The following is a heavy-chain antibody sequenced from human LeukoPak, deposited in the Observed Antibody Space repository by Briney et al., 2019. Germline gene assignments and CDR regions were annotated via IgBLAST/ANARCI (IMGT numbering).Heavy chain of an antibody. Sequence: PSETLSLTCTVSGGSISSHYYWIWIRPPPGKGLEWIGSIYYSGSTYYNPSLKSRVTISVDTSKNQFSLKLSSVTSADTAVYYCARGRWSSGWFDYWGQGTLVTVSS. D-gene: IGHD6-19*01. CDR1: GGSISSHYY. CDR3: ARGRWSSGWFDY. V-gene: IGHV4-39*07. J-gene: IGHJ4*02. CDR2: IYYSGST.